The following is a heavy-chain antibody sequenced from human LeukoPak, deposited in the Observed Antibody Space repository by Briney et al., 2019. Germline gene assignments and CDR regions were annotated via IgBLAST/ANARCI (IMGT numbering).Heavy chain of an antibody. CDR2: IHHSGRS. J-gene: IGHJ4*02. Sequence: SETLSLTCTVSADSLSSGGHYWAWLRQFPGRGLESIGFIHHSGRSRHNPSLKDRVAISVDTPRKQFALKLSSVTAADTAMYYCARGGNRFGGFYFDYWGQGIQVIVSS. D-gene: IGHD3-10*01. CDR1: ADSLSSGGHY. V-gene: IGHV4-31*03. CDR3: ARGGNRFGGFYFDY.